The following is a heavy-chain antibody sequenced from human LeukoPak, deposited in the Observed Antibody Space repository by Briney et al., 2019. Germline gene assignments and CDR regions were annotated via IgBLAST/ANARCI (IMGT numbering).Heavy chain of an antibody. CDR1: GGSISSGGYY. Sequence: SQTLSLTCTVAGGSISSGGYYWSWIRQHPGKGLEWIGYIYYSGSTYYNPSLKSRVTISVDTSKNQFSLKLSSVTAADTAVYYCARDTPLYCSGGSCALDPWGQGTLVTVSS. CDR2: IYYSGST. V-gene: IGHV4-31*03. D-gene: IGHD2-15*01. CDR3: ARDTPLYCSGGSCALDP. J-gene: IGHJ5*02.